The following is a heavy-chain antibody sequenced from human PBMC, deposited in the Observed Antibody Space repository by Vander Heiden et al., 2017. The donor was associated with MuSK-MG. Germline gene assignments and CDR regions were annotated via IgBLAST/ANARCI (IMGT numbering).Heavy chain of an antibody. D-gene: IGHD5-18*01. Sequence: GQGREWMGRIIHILGIANYAQKFQGRVTITADKSTSTAYMELSSLRSEDTAVYYCASGCIYVYEGYYYYYMDVWVQGTTVTVSS. J-gene: IGHJ6*03. CDR3: ASGCIYVYEGYYYYYMDV. CDR2: IIHILGIA. V-gene: IGHV1-69*02.